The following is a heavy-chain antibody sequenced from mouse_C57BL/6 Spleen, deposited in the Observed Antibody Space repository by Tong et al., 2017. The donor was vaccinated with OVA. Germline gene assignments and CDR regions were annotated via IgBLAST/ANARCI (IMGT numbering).Heavy chain of an antibody. Sequence: EVQLQESGGDLVKPGGSLKLSCAASGFTFSSYGMSWVRQTPDKRLEWVATISSGGSYTYYPDSVKGRFTISRDNAKNTLYLQMSSLKSEDTAMYYCARLYGSGYFDVWGAGTTVTVSS. J-gene: IGHJ1*01. CDR1: GFTFSSYG. D-gene: IGHD1-1*01. CDR2: ISSGGSYT. CDR3: ARLYGSGYFDV. V-gene: IGHV5-6*01.